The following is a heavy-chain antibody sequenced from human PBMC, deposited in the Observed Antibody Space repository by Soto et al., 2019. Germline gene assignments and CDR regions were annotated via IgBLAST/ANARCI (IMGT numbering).Heavy chain of an antibody. J-gene: IGHJ5*02. D-gene: IGHD6-13*01. CDR1: GGSISSSSYY. CDR2: IYYSGST. Sequence: SETLSLTCTASGGSISSSSYYWGWIRQPPWKGLEWIGSIYYSGSTYYNLSLKSRVTISVDTSKNQFSLKLSSVTAADTAVYYCALSRGQQLPVDWFDPWGQGTLVTVSS. V-gene: IGHV4-39*01. CDR3: ALSRGQQLPVDWFDP.